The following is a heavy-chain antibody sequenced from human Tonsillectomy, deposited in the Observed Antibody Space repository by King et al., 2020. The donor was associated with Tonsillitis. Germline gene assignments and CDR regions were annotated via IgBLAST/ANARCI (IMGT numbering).Heavy chain of an antibody. D-gene: IGHD5-18*01. Sequence: VQLQESGPGLVRPSETLSLTCTVSGGSISSSYWSWLRLSPGRGLEWIGQISYTGSIDYNPSLKSRVTISIDSSENQFSLKLRSVVAADTAVYYCARLQGERGYTFGLTAAGGNDAFDVWGHGKLITVSS. CDR3: ARLQGERGYTFGLTAAGGNDAFDV. CDR2: ISYTGSI. J-gene: IGHJ3*01. V-gene: IGHV4-59*01. CDR1: GGSISSSY.